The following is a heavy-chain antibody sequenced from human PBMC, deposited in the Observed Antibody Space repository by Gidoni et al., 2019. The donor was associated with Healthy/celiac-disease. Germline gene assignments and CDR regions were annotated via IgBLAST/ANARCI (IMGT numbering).Heavy chain of an antibody. V-gene: IGHV4-34*01. Sequence: QVQLQQWGAGLLKPSETLSLTCAVYGGSFSGYYWSWIRQPPGKGLEWIGEINHSGSTNYNPSLKSRVTISVDTSKNQFSLKLSSVTAADTAVYYCARTPPIAARYYYYYYGMDVWGQGTTVTVSS. D-gene: IGHD6-6*01. CDR3: ARTPPIAARYYYYYYGMDV. CDR2: INHSGST. CDR1: GGSFSGYY. J-gene: IGHJ6*02.